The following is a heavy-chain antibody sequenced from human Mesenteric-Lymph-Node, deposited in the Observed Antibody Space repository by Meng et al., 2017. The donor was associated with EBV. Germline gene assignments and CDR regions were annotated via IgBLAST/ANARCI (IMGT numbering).Heavy chain of an antibody. V-gene: IGHV4-39*07. Sequence: QPQLHGAGPGPVKPSESRSLACTVSCSSISHSSFYWGLIPQPPGKGLGWIGGMPYSGTIYYNPSLRSRVTISADASKNQFSLRLSSVTAADTAVYYCARDFIGVPGNFDYWSQGTLVTVSS. J-gene: IGHJ4*02. D-gene: IGHD6-19*01. CDR3: ARDFIGVPGNFDY. CDR2: MPYSGTI. CDR1: CSSISHSSFY.